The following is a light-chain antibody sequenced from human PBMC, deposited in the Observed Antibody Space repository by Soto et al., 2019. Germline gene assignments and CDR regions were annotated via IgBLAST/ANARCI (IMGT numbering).Light chain of an antibody. V-gene: IGLV2-8*01. CDR2: DVT. J-gene: IGLJ2*01. CDR1: SSDVGGSNY. CDR3: SSYAGSNNPVV. Sequence: QSVLTQPPSASGSPGQSVAISCTGTSSDVGGSNYVSWYQHHPGKAPKLIIYDVTQRPSGVPDRFSGSKSGNTASLTVSGLQAEDEDDYYCSSYAGSNNPVVFGGGTKLTVL.